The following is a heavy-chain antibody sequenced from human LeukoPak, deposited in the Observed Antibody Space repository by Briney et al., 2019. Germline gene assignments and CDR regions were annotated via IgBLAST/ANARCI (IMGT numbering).Heavy chain of an antibody. CDR3: ARAPYSSSALSDY. D-gene: IGHD6-13*01. CDR1: GFTFSSYS. Sequence: GGSLRLSCAASGFTFSSYSMNWVRQAPGKGLEWVSSISSSSYIYYADSVKGRFTISRDNAKNSLYLQMNSLRAEDTAVYYCARAPYSSSALSDYWGQGTLVTVSS. J-gene: IGHJ4*02. CDR2: ISSSSYI. V-gene: IGHV3-21*01.